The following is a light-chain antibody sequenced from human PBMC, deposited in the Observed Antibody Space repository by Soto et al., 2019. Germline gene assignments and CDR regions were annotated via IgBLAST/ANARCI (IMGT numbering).Light chain of an antibody. V-gene: IGKV1-5*03. J-gene: IGKJ1*01. CDR1: QSISTW. CDR3: QQCFWHWK. CDR2: KAS. Sequence: DIQMTHSPSTLSASVLYIVTITCRASQSISTWLAWYQQKPGKAPKLLIYKASSLQSGVPSTFSGSGSGTEFTLTISSLQPDDFATYYCQQCFWHWKFGQGTKVDIK.